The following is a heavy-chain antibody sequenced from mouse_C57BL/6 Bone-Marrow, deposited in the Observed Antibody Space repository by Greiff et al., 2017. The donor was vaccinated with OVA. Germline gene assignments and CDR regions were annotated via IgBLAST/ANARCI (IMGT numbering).Heavy chain of an antibody. J-gene: IGHJ4*01. Sequence: QVQLQQSGPELVKPGASVKISCKASGYAFSSSWMNWVKQRPGKGLEWIGRIYPGDGDTNYNGKFKGKATLTADKSSSTAYMQLSSLTSEDSAVYFCARWGLRLYYYAMDDWGQGTSVTVSS. CDR2: IYPGDGDT. D-gene: IGHD2-2*01. CDR1: GYAFSSSW. V-gene: IGHV1-82*01. CDR3: ARWGLRLYYYAMDD.